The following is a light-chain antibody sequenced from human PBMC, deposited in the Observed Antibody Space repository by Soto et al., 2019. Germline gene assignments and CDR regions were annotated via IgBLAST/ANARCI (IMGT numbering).Light chain of an antibody. CDR3: QQYNNGPPIT. J-gene: IGKJ5*01. Sequence: EIVMTQSPATLSVSPGQRATLSCRASQSVSGNLAWYQHKPGQAPRLLIYGASTRATGIPARFSGSGSGTEFTLTISSLQSEDFAVYYCQQYNNGPPITFGQGTRLEIK. CDR1: QSVSGN. CDR2: GAS. V-gene: IGKV3-15*01.